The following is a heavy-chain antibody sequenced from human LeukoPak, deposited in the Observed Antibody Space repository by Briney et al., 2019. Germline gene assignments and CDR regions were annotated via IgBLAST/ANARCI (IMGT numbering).Heavy chain of an antibody. CDR2: FDPEDGET. CDR1: GYTLAELS. Sequence: ASVKVSCKVSGYTLAELSMHWVRQAPGKGLEWMGGFDPEDGETIYAQKFQGRVTMTEDTSTDTAYMELSSLRSEDTAVYYCATAYSDVDQRLVDYWGQGTLVTVSS. J-gene: IGHJ4*02. CDR3: ATAYSDVDQRLVDY. D-gene: IGHD2-15*01. V-gene: IGHV1-24*01.